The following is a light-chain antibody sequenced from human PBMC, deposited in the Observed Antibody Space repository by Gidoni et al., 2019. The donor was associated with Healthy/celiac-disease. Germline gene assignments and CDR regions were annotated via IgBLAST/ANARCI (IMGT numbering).Light chain of an antibody. CDR1: QSVLYSSNNNNY. J-gene: IGKJ2*04. V-gene: IGKV4-1*01. CDR3: QQYYSTPCS. Sequence: DIVMTQSPDSLAVSLGERDTINCKSSQSVLYSSNNNNYLAWYQQKPGHPPKLLIYWASTRESGVPERFSGSGSGTDFTLTISSLQAEDVAVYYCQQYYSTPCSFGQGTKLEIK. CDR2: WAS.